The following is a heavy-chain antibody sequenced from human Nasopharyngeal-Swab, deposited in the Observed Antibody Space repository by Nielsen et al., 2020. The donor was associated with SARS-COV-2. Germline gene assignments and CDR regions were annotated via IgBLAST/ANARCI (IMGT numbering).Heavy chain of an antibody. Sequence: GGSLRLSCAASGFTFSSYSMNWVRQAPGKGLGWVSYLSSSGGTIYYADSVKGRFTISRDNAKNSLYLQMNSLRDEDTAVYYCARSADIVLMVYAIPRGPFDYWGQGTLVTVSS. V-gene: IGHV3-48*02. CDR1: GFTFSSYS. D-gene: IGHD2-8*01. CDR3: ARSADIVLMVYAIPRGPFDY. CDR2: LSSSGGTI. J-gene: IGHJ4*02.